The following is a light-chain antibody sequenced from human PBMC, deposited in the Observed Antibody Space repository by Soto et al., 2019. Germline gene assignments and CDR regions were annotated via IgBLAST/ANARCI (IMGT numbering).Light chain of an antibody. CDR1: SSDVGGYNY. CDR3: CSYAGTFINYV. J-gene: IGLJ1*01. CDR2: DVT. V-gene: IGLV2-11*01. Sequence: QSVLTQPRSVSGSPGQSVTISCTGTSSDVGGYNYVSWYQQHPGKAPKLMIYDVTKRPSGVPDRFSGSKSGNTASLTISGLQAEDEADYYCCSYAGTFINYVFGTGTKVT.